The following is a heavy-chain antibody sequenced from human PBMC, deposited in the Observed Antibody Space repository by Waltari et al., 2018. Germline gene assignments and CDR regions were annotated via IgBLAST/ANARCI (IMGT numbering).Heavy chain of an antibody. CDR3: AKATTISDSYYYYMDV. CDR2: ISGSGGSK. D-gene: IGHD1-26*01. Sequence: EVQLLESGGGLVQPGGSLRLSCAASGFTFSSYAMSWVRQAPGKGLEWVSAISGSGGSKYYADSLKGRFTISRDNSKNTLYLQMNSLRAEDTAVYYCAKATTISDSYYYYMDVWGKGTTVTISS. V-gene: IGHV3-23*01. J-gene: IGHJ6*03. CDR1: GFTFSSYA.